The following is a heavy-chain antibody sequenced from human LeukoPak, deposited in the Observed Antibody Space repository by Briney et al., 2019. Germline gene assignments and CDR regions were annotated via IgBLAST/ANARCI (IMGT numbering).Heavy chain of an antibody. D-gene: IGHD6-25*01. V-gene: IGHV3-21*01. Sequence: PGGSLRLSCAASGFTFSSYSMTWVRQAPGKGLEWVSSISSSSSYIYYADSVKGRFTISRDNAKNSLYLQMNSLRAEDTAVYYCATARRDAFDIWGQGTMVTVSS. CDR2: ISSSSSYI. CDR3: ATARRDAFDI. CDR1: GFTFSSYS. J-gene: IGHJ3*02.